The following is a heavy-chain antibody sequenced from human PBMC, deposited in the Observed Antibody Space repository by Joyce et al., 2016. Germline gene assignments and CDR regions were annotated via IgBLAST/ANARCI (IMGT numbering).Heavy chain of an antibody. Sequence: EVQLVQSGAEVKKPGESLRISCKASGYTFSSYWINWVRQMPGKGLEWMGRIEPSDYDTNYGPSFQGHVTISVVKSINTAYLHWSSLKASDTAIYYCARYSIADFDSWGQGTLVTVSS. CDR1: GYTFSSYW. CDR3: ARYSIADFDS. D-gene: IGHD2-15*01. CDR2: IEPSDYDT. J-gene: IGHJ4*02. V-gene: IGHV5-10-1*03.